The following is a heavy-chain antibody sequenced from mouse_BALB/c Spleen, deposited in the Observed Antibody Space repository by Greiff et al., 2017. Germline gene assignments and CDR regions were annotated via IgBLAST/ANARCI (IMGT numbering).Heavy chain of an antibody. J-gene: IGHJ2*01. CDR1: GFTFSSYA. CDR2: ISSGGSYT. CDR3: ARQEGFDY. V-gene: IGHV5-9-3*01. Sequence: EVNVVESGGGLVKPGGSLKLSCAASGFTFSSYAMSWVRQTPEKRLEWVATISSGGSYTYYPDSVKGRFTISRDNAKNTLYLQMSSLRSEDTAMYYCARQEGFDYWGQGTTLTVSS.